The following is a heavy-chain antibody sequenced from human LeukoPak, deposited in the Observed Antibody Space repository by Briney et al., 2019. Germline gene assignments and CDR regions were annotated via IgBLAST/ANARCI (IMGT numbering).Heavy chain of an antibody. D-gene: IGHD6-19*01. Sequence: GASVMVSCKASEYTFSDYYIHWVRQAPGQGLEWMGWINPNSGGTKYAQKFHGRVTMTRDTSISTAYMELSRLRGDDTAVYYCAREDNTGLDNWFDPWGQGTLVTVSS. J-gene: IGHJ5*02. V-gene: IGHV1-2*02. CDR2: INPNSGGT. CDR1: EYTFSDYY. CDR3: AREDNTGLDNWFDP.